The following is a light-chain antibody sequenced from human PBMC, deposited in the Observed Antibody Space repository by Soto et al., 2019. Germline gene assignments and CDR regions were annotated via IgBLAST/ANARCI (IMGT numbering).Light chain of an antibody. V-gene: IGKV1-39*01. Sequence: DIQMTQSPSSLSASVGDRVTITCRASQTITNFLNWYQQKPGKAPNLLIHGASTLQTGVPSRFTGSGSGTEFPPTLSSLQPEDSATYFCQQHFHTPPAFGQGTRLEIK. CDR3: QQHFHTPPA. CDR2: GAS. J-gene: IGKJ5*01. CDR1: QTITNF.